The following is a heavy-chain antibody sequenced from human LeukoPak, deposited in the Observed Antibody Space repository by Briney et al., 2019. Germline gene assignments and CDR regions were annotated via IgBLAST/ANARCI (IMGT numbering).Heavy chain of an antibody. J-gene: IGHJ4*02. D-gene: IGHD3-3*01. CDR3: ARSDWSGRDY. V-gene: IGHV4-61*02. CDR2: IYTSGST. CDR1: GGSISSSSYY. Sequence: PSETLSLTCTVSGGSISSSSYYWGWIRQPAGKGLEWIGRIYTSGSTNNKPSLKSRVTISVDTSKLQFSLKLSSVTAADTAVYYCARSDWSGRDYWGQGTLVTVSS.